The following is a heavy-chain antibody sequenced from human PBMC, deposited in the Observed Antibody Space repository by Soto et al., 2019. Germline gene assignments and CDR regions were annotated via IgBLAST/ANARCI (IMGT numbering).Heavy chain of an antibody. CDR1: GFTFSSYA. CDR2: ISGSGGST. CDR3: ARDDGGHDNALDL. D-gene: IGHD5-12*01. Sequence: PGGSLRLSCAASGFTFSSYAMSWVRQAPGKGLEWVSAISGSGGSTYYADSVKGRFTISRDNSKNTLYLQMNSLRAEDTAVYYCARDDGGHDNALDLWGQGTMVTVSS. J-gene: IGHJ3*01. V-gene: IGHV3-23*01.